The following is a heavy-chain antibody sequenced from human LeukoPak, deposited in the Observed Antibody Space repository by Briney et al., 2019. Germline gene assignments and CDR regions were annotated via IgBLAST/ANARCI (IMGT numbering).Heavy chain of an antibody. J-gene: IGHJ4*02. Sequence: GGSLRLSCAASGFTFSSYSMNWVHQAPGKGLEWVSYISSTSNTIYYADSMKGRFTISRDNAKNSLYLQMNSLRDEDMAVYYCARPRYCSGGSCYLSDWGQGTLVTVSS. CDR3: ARPRYCSGGSCYLSD. CDR1: GFTFSSYS. D-gene: IGHD2-15*01. V-gene: IGHV3-48*02. CDR2: ISSTSNTI.